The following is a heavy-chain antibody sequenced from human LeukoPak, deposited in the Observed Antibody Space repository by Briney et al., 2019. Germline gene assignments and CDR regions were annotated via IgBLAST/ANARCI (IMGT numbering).Heavy chain of an antibody. Sequence: ASVKVSCKASGYTFTSYGILWVRQAPGQGLEWMGWISPYNGKTNYAQKFRGRVTMTTDTSTTTAYMELRSLMSDDTAVYYCARGGYCSSTSCFEYNWFDPWGQGTLVTVSS. V-gene: IGHV1-18*01. J-gene: IGHJ5*02. CDR2: ISPYNGKT. CDR1: GYTFTSYG. D-gene: IGHD2-2*01. CDR3: ARGGYCSSTSCFEYNWFDP.